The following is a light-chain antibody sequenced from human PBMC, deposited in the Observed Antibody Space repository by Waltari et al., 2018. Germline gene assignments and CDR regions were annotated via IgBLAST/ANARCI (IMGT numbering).Light chain of an antibody. CDR1: KLGDKY. CDR2: QDS. CDR3: QAWDSSTVV. Sequence: SYELTQPPSVSVSPGQPASITFSGDKLGDKYACWYPQKPGQSPVLVIYQDSKRPSGIPERFSGSNSGNTATLTISGTQAMDEADYYCQAWDSSTVVFGGGTKLTVL. J-gene: IGLJ2*01. V-gene: IGLV3-1*01.